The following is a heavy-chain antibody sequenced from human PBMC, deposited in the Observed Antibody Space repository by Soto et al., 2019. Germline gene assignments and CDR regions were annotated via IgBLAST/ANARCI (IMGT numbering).Heavy chain of an antibody. Sequence: ASVKVSCQASGGTLYSHTVTWVRQAPGQGLEWMGRILPILGTAKYAQKFQGRVTITADKSTSTAYMELSNLRSEDTATYYCETSTTVVTPWEDWGQGTLVTVSS. CDR1: GGTLYSHT. J-gene: IGHJ4*02. CDR2: ILPILGTA. V-gene: IGHV1-69*08. D-gene: IGHD4-17*01. CDR3: ETSTTVVTPWED.